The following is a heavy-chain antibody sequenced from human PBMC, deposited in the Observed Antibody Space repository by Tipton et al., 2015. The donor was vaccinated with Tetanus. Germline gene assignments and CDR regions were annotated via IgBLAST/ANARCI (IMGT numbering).Heavy chain of an antibody. CDR1: GGSFSAYY. CDR3: ARDGGNYFYYGMNV. V-gene: IGHV4-34*01. D-gene: IGHD3-16*01. Sequence: TLSLTCAVYGGSFSAYYWSWIRQSPGKGLEWIGEINHSGSTTYSPSFKSRVTISVDTPKNQFSLKLTSLTVADTAVYYCARDGGNYFYYGMNVWGQGVRVTVSS. CDR2: INHSGST. J-gene: IGHJ4*02.